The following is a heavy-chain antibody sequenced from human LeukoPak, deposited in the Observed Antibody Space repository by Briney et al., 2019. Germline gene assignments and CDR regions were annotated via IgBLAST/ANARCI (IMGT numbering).Heavy chain of an antibody. CDR1: GFPFSSYG. CDR3: VAAYYLDY. V-gene: IGHV3-30*02. Sequence: GGSLRLSCAASGFPFSSYGMHWVRQAPGKGLEWVAFIRYDGSNKYYEDSVKGRFTISRDNSKNTLYLQMNSLSADDTAVYYCVAAYYLDYWGQGTLVTVSS. D-gene: IGHD6-13*01. J-gene: IGHJ4*02. CDR2: IRYDGSNK.